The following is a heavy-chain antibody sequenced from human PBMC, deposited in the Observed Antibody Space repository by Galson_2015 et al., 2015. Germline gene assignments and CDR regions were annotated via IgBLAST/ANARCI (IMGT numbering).Heavy chain of an antibody. CDR1: GGSISSGGYY. Sequence: SLTCTVSGGSISSGGYYWSWIRQHPGKGLEWIGYIYYSGSTYYNPSLKSRVTISVDTSKNQFSLKLSSVTAADTAVYYCARVAYGDSKYYYYYMDVWGKGTTVTVSS. CDR3: ARVAYGDSKYYYYYMDV. V-gene: IGHV4-31*03. D-gene: IGHD4-17*01. J-gene: IGHJ6*03. CDR2: IYYSGST.